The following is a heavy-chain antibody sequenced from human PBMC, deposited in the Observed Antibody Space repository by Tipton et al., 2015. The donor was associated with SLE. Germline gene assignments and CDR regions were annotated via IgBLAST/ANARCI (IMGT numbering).Heavy chain of an antibody. D-gene: IGHD3-16*01. V-gene: IGHV3-33*01. CDR1: GVTFSNYG. J-gene: IGHJ4*02. CDR2: IWYDGSNK. CDR3: ARERGPGWGFDY. Sequence: SLRLSCAASGVTFSNYGMHWVRQVPGKGLEWVAVIWYDGSNKYYADSVKGRFTISRDNSKNMLYLQMNSLRAEDTAVYYCARERGPGWGFDYWGQGTLVTVSS.